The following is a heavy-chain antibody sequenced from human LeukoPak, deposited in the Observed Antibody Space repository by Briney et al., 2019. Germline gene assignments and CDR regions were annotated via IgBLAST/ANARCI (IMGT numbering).Heavy chain of an antibody. CDR1: GFTFSSYS. CDR2: ISSSSSCI. J-gene: IGHJ4*02. Sequence: GGSLRLSCAASGFTFSSYSMNWVRQAPGKGLEWVSSISSSSSCIYYADSVKGRFTISRDNAKNSLYLQMNSLRAEDTAVYYCARVANYCSSTSCYSDYWGQGTLVTVSS. CDR3: ARVANYCSSTSCYSDY. D-gene: IGHD2-2*01. V-gene: IGHV3-21*01.